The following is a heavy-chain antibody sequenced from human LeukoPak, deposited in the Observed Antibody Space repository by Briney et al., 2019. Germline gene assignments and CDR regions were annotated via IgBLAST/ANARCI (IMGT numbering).Heavy chain of an antibody. CDR3: AKLRRAGLYGSGTYGAFDI. J-gene: IGHJ3*02. V-gene: IGHV3-23*01. Sequence: GGSLRLSCAASGFTFSSYAMSWVRQAPGKGLEWVSGISGSGGSTYYADSVKGRFTISRDNSKNTLYLQMNSLRAEDTAVYYCAKLRRAGLYGSGTYGAFDIWGQGTMVTVSS. CDR1: GFTFSSYA. CDR2: ISGSGGST. D-gene: IGHD3-10*01.